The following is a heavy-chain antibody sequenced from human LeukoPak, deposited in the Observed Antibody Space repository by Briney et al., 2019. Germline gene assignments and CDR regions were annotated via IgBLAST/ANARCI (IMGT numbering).Heavy chain of an antibody. CDR3: ARVNRRGYSYGFLDY. CDR1: GYTFTSYA. Sequence: ASVKVSCKASGYTFTSYAMNWVRQAPGQGLEWMGWMNPNSGNTGYAQKFQGRVTITRNTSISTAYMELSSLRSEDTAVYYCARVNRRGYSYGFLDYWGQGTLVTVSS. V-gene: IGHV1-8*03. D-gene: IGHD5-18*01. CDR2: MNPNSGNT. J-gene: IGHJ4*02.